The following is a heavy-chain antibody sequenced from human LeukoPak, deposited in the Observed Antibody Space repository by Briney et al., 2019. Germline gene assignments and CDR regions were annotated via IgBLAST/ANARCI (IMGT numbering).Heavy chain of an antibody. CDR1: RYTFTNYH. CDR2: INPSGGST. V-gene: IGHV1-46*01. D-gene: IGHD3-10*01. J-gene: IGHJ5*02. CDR3: ARGRSLITMVRGVINWFDP. Sequence: ASVKVSCKASRYTFTNYHMHWVRQAPGQGLEWLGIINPSGGSTSYAQKFQGRVTMTRDMSTSTVYMELSSLRSEDTAVYYCARGRSLITMVRGVINWFDPWGQGTLVTVSS.